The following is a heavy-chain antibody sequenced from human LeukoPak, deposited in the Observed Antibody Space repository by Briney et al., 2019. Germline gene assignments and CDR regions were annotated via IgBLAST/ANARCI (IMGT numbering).Heavy chain of an antibody. J-gene: IGHJ6*02. D-gene: IGHD1-7*01. V-gene: IGHV4-59*01. CDR2: IYYSGST. CDR3: ARALWYGTGTTYYSYGMDV. Sequence: SETLSLTCTVSGGSISSYYWSWIRQPPGKGLEWIGYIYYSGSTNYNPPLKSRATISVDTSKKQFSLKLSSVTAADTAVYYCARALWYGTGTTYYSYGMDVWGQGKTVTVSS. CDR1: GGSISSYY.